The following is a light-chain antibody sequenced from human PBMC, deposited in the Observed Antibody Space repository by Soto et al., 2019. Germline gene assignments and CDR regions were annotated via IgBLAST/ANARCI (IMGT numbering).Light chain of an antibody. Sequence: QSALTQPRSVSGSPGQSVTISCTGTSSDVGEYNYVSWNQQHPGKAPKLMIYDVSERPSGVPDRFSGSKSGNTASLTIFGLQTEDEADYYCCSYAGSYTYVIFGGGTKLTVL. J-gene: IGLJ2*01. V-gene: IGLV2-11*02. CDR2: DVS. CDR1: SSDVGEYNY. CDR3: CSYAGSYTYVI.